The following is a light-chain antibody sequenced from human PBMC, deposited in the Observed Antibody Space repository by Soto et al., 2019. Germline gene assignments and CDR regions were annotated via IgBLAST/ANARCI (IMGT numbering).Light chain of an antibody. J-gene: IGLJ1*01. V-gene: IGLV1-44*01. Sequence: QPVLTQPPSASGTPGQRVTISCSGSSSNIESNTVNWHQQLPGTAPKLLIFSKDQRPSGVPDRFSGSKSGTSASLPISGLQSEDEAEYYCAAWHDSLNGRVLGTGTKLTVL. CDR3: AAWHDSLNGRV. CDR2: SKD. CDR1: SSNIESNT.